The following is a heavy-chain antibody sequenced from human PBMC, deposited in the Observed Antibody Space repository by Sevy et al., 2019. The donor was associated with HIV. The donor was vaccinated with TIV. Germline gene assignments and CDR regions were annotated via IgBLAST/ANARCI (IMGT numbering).Heavy chain of an antibody. CDR2: ISSSSSTI. V-gene: IGHV3-48*01. CDR3: ARYRGSSGRYLIDY. Sequence: GGSLRLSCAASGFTFSSYSMNWVRQAPGKGLEWVSYISSSSSTIYYTDSVKGRFTISRDNAKNSLYLQMNSLRAEDTAVYYCARYRGSSGRYLIDYWGQGTLVTVSS. D-gene: IGHD6-19*01. CDR1: GFTFSSYS. J-gene: IGHJ4*02.